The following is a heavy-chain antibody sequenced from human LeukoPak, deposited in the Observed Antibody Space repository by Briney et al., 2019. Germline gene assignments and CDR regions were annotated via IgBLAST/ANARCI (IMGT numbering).Heavy chain of an antibody. J-gene: IGHJ3*02. CDR1: GDSISSGDYS. Sequence: SETLSLTCAVSGDSISSGDYSWNWIRQPPGKGLEWIGSIYHSGSTYYSPSLKSRVAISVDTSKNQVSLRLSSVTAADTAVYYCARGGSIVGATPHDAFDIWGQGTVVTVS. CDR2: IYHSGST. CDR3: ARGGSIVGATPHDAFDI. D-gene: IGHD1-26*01. V-gene: IGHV4-30-2*01.